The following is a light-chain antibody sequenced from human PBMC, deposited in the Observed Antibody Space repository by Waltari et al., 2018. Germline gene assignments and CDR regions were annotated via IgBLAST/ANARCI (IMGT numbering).Light chain of an antibody. CDR2: GAS. V-gene: IGKV3-20*01. Sequence: EIVLTQSPGTLSLSPGERATLSCRASPTVRTTYLVWYQQKPGQAPTLLIYGASSRATGIPDRFSGSGSGTDFSLTISSLEPEDFAVYYCQQYDISPLTFGGGTKVEIK. CDR1: PTVRTTY. J-gene: IGKJ4*01. CDR3: QQYDISPLT.